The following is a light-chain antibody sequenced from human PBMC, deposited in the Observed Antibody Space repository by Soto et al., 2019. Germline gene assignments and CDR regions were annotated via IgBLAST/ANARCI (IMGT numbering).Light chain of an antibody. Sequence: VMTQSPATLSVSPGARATLSCRASQNVRGSNLAWYQQKPGQAPRLLIYGASSRATGIPDKFSGSGSGTDLTINISRLAREDVALYYGQQYGSSPKTFGQGTKVDIK. CDR3: QQYGSSPKT. J-gene: IGKJ1*01. CDR2: GAS. CDR1: QNVRGSN. V-gene: IGKV3-20*01.